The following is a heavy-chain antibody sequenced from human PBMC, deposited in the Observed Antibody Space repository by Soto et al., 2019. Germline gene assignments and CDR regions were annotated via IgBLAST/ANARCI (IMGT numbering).Heavy chain of an antibody. J-gene: IGHJ4*02. V-gene: IGHV4-59*01. Sequence: SWILKKKGKRLEWIGYSYYSGSINYNPSLKSRVTISEDTSKNQFSLKMSSVTAADTAVYYCAREIAVAGTHYFDYWGQGTLVTVSS. CDR2: SYYSGSI. D-gene: IGHD6-19*01. CDR3: AREIAVAGTHYFDY.